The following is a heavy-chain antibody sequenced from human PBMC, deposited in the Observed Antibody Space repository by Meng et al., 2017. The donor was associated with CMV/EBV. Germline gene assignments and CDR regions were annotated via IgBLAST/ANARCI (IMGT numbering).Heavy chain of an antibody. CDR1: GFTFSSYS. CDR2: ISSSSSYI. V-gene: IGHV3-21*01. Sequence: GESLKISCAASGFTFSSYSMNWVRQAPGKGLEWVSSISSSSSYIYYADSVKGRYTISRDNAENSLYLQMNSLRTEDTAVYYCARVWSKWLPKEYGMDVWGQGTTVTVSS. D-gene: IGHD5-12*01. J-gene: IGHJ6*02. CDR3: ARVWSKWLPKEYGMDV.